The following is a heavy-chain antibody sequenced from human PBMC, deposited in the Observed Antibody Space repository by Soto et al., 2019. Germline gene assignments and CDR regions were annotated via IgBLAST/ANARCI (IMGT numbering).Heavy chain of an antibody. CDR3: AKGRFNFDY. CDR2: ISNSGVDT. Sequence: GGSLRLSCAASGFTFSSHAMSWVRQAPGKGLEWVSGISNSGVDTFYADSVKGRFTVSRDNSKNTLYLQMNSLRVEDTAVYYCAKGRFNFDYWGQGTLVTVSS. J-gene: IGHJ4*02. V-gene: IGHV3-23*01. CDR1: GFTFSSHA.